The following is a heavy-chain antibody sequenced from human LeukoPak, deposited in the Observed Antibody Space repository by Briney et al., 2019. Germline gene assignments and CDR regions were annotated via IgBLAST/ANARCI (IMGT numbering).Heavy chain of an antibody. CDR2: IYYSGST. D-gene: IGHD1-7*01. CDR3: ARETKLRDWFDP. V-gene: IGHV4-59*01. Sequence: SETLSLTCTVSGDSISNYYWSWVRQPPGKGLEWLGYIYYSGSTNFNPSLKSRVTMSVDTSKNQFSLKLTSVTAADTAVYYCARETKLRDWFDPWGQGTLVTVSS. J-gene: IGHJ5*02. CDR1: GDSISNYY.